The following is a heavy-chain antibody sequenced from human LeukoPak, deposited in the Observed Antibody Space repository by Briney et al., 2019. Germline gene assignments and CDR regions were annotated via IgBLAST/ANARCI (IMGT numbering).Heavy chain of an antibody. J-gene: IGHJ4*02. V-gene: IGHV1-18*01. CDR1: GYTFTSYG. D-gene: IGHD5-18*01. CDR3: ARNIVGGFVDTAMVIDY. CDR2: ISAYNGNT. Sequence: ASVTVSFTASGYTFTSYGISWVRQAPGQGVEGVGWISAYNGNTNYAQKLQGRVTMTTDTSTSTAYMELRSLRSDDTAVYYCARNIVGGFVDTAMVIDYWGQGTLVTVSS.